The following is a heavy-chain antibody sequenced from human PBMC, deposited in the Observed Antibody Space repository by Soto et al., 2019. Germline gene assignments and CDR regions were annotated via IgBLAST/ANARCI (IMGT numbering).Heavy chain of an antibody. J-gene: IGHJ4*02. V-gene: IGHV1-8*01. CDR1: GYTFTSYD. D-gene: IGHD3-10*01. CDR3: ARSVGGSNVNFDY. CDR2: MNPDSGNT. Sequence: QVQLVQSGAEVRTPGASVKVSCKASGYTFTSYDINWVRQATGQGPEWMGWMNPDSGNTGYVQKYQGKVTMHRNTAISTAYMQLSSLRSEDTAVYYCARSVGGSNVNFDYWGQGTLVTVSS.